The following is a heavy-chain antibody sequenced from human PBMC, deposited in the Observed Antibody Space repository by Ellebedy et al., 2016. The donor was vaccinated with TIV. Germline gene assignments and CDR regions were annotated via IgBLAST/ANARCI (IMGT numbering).Heavy chain of an antibody. CDR3: ARGPPIAARTSWFDP. CDR1: GFTFSSYS. D-gene: IGHD6-13*01. Sequence: GGSLRLXXAASGFTFSSYSMNWVRQAPGKGLEWVSYINSSSSTIYYADSVKGRFTISRDNAKNSLYLQMNSLRAEDTAVYYCARGPPIAARTSWFDPWGQGTLVTVSS. CDR2: INSSSSTI. V-gene: IGHV3-48*04. J-gene: IGHJ5*02.